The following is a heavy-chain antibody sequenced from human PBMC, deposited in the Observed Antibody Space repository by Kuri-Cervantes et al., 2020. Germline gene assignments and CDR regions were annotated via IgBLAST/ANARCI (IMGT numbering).Heavy chain of an antibody. CDR3: ATLLRYFDYASYYYYYGMDV. CDR1: GGSISSSSYY. CDR2: IYYSGST. D-gene: IGHD3-9*01. J-gene: IGHJ6*02. V-gene: IGHV4-39*07. Sequence: SETLSLTCTVSGGSISSSSYYWGWIRQPPGQGLEWIGSIYYSGSTYYNPSLKSRVTISVDTSKNQFSLKLSSVTAADTAVYYCATLLRYFDYASYYYYYGMDVWGQGTTVTVSS.